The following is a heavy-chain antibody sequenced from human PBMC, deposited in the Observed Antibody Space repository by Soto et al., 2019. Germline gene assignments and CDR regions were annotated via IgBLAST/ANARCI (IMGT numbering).Heavy chain of an antibody. CDR1: GFTFRDYA. J-gene: IGHJ4*02. CDR2: ISGNGDSA. D-gene: IGHD6-19*01. CDR3: GKERRGSGWSVCNF. Sequence: VQLLESGGGLVQPGGSLRLSCAASGFTFRDYAMNWVRQAPGKGLEWLSDISGNGDSARHADSVKGRFTISRDNSRNTLYLQMNSLGVDDTAVYYCGKERRGSGWSVCNFWGQGTLVTVSS. V-gene: IGHV3-23*01.